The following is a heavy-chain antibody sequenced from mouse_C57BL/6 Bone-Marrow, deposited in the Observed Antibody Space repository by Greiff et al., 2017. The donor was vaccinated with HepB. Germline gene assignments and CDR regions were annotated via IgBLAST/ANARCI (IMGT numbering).Heavy chain of an antibody. V-gene: IGHV1-42*01. CDR3: AREPNYDYDGYYFDY. CDR2: INPSTGGT. Sequence: VHVKQSGPELVKPGASVKISCKASGYSFTGYYMNWVKQSPEKSLEWIGEINPSTGGTTYNQKFKAKATLTVDKSSSTAYMQLKSLTSEDSAVYYCAREPNYDYDGYYFDYWGQGTTLTVSS. J-gene: IGHJ2*01. D-gene: IGHD2-4*01. CDR1: GYSFTGYY.